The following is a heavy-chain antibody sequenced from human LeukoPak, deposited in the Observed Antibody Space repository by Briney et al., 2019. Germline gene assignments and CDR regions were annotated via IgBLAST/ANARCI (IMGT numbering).Heavy chain of an antibody. CDR2: IYYSGST. CDR1: GGSISSYY. CDR3: ARSYQPLLSPFDY. J-gene: IGHJ4*02. V-gene: IGHV4-59*01. D-gene: IGHD2-2*01. Sequence: TSETLSLTCTVSGGSISSYYWSWIRQPPGKGLEWIGYIYYSGSTNYNPSLKSRVTISVDTSKNQFSLKLSSVTAADTAVYYCARSYQPLLSPFDYWGQGTLVTVSS.